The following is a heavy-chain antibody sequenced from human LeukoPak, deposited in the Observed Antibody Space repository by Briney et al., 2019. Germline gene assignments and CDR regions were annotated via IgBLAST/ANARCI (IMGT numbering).Heavy chain of an antibody. CDR2: INPNSGGT. J-gene: IGHJ4*02. Sequence: ASVKVSFKASGYTFTGYYMHLVRQAAGQGLEWMGWINPNSGGTNYAQKFQGRVTMTRDTSISTAYMELGSLRSDDTAVYYCARSGAYGSGSSLSYWGQGTLVTVSS. D-gene: IGHD3-10*01. CDR1: GYTFTGYY. CDR3: ARSGAYGSGSSLSY. V-gene: IGHV1-2*02.